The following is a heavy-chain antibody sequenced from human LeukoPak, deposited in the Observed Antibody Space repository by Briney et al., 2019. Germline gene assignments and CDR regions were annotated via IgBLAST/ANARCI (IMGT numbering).Heavy chain of an antibody. CDR3: ARRHMWFGESANDAFDI. D-gene: IGHD3-10*01. CDR2: INTNTGNP. V-gene: IGHV7-4-1*02. Sequence: ASVKVSCKASGYTFTSYAMNWVRQAPGQGLEWMGWINTNTGNPTYAQGFTGRFVFSLDTSVSTAYLQISSLKAEDTAVYYCARRHMWFGESANDAFDIWGQGTMVTVSS. CDR1: GYTFTSYA. J-gene: IGHJ3*02.